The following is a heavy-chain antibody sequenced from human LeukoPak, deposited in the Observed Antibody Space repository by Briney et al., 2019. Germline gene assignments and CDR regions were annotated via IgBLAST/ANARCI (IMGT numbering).Heavy chain of an antibody. J-gene: IGHJ4*02. CDR3: AKVDWSIAAAGDFDY. V-gene: IGHV3-23*01. D-gene: IGHD6-13*01. CDR1: GFSFSNYA. Sequence: GGSLRLSCAASGFSFSNYAMNWVRQAPGRGLEWVSVISGSGGSTSYADSVKGRFTISRDNSKNTLYLQMNSLRAEDTAVYYCAKVDWSIAAAGDFDYWGQGTLVTVSS. CDR2: ISGSGGST.